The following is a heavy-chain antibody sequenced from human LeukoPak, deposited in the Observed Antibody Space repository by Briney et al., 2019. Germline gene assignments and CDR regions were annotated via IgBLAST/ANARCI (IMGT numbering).Heavy chain of an antibody. CDR2: INSDGSST. J-gene: IGHJ3*02. CDR3: ARVYDSSGNDAFDI. Sequence: PGGSLRLSCAASGFTFSSYWMHWVRQAPGKGLVWVSRINSDGSSTSYADSVKGRFTISRDNAKNTPYLQMNSLRAEDTAVYCCARVYDSSGNDAFDIWGQGTMVTVSS. D-gene: IGHD3-22*01. CDR1: GFTFSSYW. V-gene: IGHV3-74*01.